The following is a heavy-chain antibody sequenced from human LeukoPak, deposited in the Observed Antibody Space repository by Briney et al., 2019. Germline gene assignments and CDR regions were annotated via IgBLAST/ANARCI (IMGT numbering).Heavy chain of an antibody. CDR1: RYTLSIYW. V-gene: IGHV3-74*01. D-gene: IGHD6-13*01. Sequence: GGSLRLSCAASRYTLSIYWMHWVPQGPAKGLVYGSRINGDGRSTTYADSVKGRFTISRDNAKNTLYLQMNSLRAEDTAVYYCARELPAAGTWGIDYWGQGTLVTVSS. CDR2: INGDGRST. CDR3: ARELPAAGTWGIDY. J-gene: IGHJ4*02.